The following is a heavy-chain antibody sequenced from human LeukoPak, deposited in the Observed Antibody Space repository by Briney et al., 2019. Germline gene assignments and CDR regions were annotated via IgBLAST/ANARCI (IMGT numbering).Heavy chain of an antibody. J-gene: IGHJ4*02. CDR3: ARVVSGYYRYYFDY. CDR1: GFTLSSYW. V-gene: IGHV3-7*01. CDR2: IKQDGSEK. D-gene: IGHD3-22*01. Sequence: SGGSLRLSCAASGFTLSSYWVSWVRQAPGKGLEWVANIKQDGSEKYYVDSVKGRFTISRDNAKNSLYLQMNSLRAEDTAVCYCARVVSGYYRYYFDYWGQGTLVTVSS.